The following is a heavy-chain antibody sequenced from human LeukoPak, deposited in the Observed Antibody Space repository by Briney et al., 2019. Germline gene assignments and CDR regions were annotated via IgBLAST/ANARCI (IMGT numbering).Heavy chain of an antibody. Sequence: GGSLRLSCAASGFTFSSYGMHWVRQAPGKGLEWVAFIRYDGSNKYYADSVKGRFTISRDNSKNTLYLQMNSLRAEDTAVYYCARDQVVAGNWFDPWGQGTLVTVSS. CDR1: GFTFSSYG. CDR3: ARDQVVAGNWFDP. J-gene: IGHJ5*02. V-gene: IGHV3-30*02. CDR2: IRYDGSNK. D-gene: IGHD3-22*01.